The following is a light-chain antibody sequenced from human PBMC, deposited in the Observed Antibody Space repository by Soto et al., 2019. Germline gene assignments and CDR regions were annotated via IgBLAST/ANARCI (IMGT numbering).Light chain of an antibody. J-gene: IGKJ4*01. Sequence: EVVMTQSPATLSVSPGERATLSCRASQFVSTNLAWYQQKPGQAPRLLIYSASTRATGIPARFSGSGSGTEFTLTISSLQSEDSAVYYCQQFNNWPPLTFGGGPRWRSN. CDR2: SAS. CDR1: QFVSTN. CDR3: QQFNNWPPLT. V-gene: IGKV3-15*01.